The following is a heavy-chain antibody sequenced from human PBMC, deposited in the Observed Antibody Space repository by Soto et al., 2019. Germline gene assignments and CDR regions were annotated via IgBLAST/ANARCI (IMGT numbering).Heavy chain of an antibody. D-gene: IGHD3-9*01. CDR3: ARNQDYDILTGHYTMGY. V-gene: IGHV1-69*02. CDR2: IIPILGIT. CDR1: GGTFSSYT. J-gene: IGHJ4*02. Sequence: QVQLVQSGAEVKKPGSSVKVSCKASGGTFSSYTISWVRQAPGQGLEWMGRIIPILGITNYAQKFQGRVTITADKPTSTAYMELSSLRSEDTAVYYCARNQDYDILTGHYTMGYWGQGTLVTVSS.